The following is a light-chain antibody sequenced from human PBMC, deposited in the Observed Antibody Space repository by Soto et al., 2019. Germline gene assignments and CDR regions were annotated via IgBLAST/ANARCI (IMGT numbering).Light chain of an antibody. CDR1: NSDIGDWNY. V-gene: IGLV2-23*02. J-gene: IGLJ1*01. CDR3: CSSGGSPTYV. CDR2: EVN. Sequence: QSVLTQPASVSGSPGQSITISCTGANSDIGDWNYVSWYQQSPGKAPKLIIYEVNYRPSGVSYRFSGSKSGNTASLTISGLKVEDEADYYCCSSGGSPTYVFGTGTKLTVL.